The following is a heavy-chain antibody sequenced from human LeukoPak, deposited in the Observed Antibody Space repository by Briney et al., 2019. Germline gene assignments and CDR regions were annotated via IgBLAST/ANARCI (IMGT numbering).Heavy chain of an antibody. CDR1: GFTFNTYA. Sequence: GGSLRLSCAASGFTFNTYAMSWVRQAPGKGLEWVSAISDSGGSAYYADSVKGRFTVSRDNSKNTLYLQMNSLRADDTAVYYCAKDRPTVYSSSWLHFLDSWGQGTLVTVSS. CDR2: ISDSGGSA. V-gene: IGHV3-23*01. D-gene: IGHD6-13*01. J-gene: IGHJ4*02. CDR3: AKDRPTVYSSSWLHFLDS.